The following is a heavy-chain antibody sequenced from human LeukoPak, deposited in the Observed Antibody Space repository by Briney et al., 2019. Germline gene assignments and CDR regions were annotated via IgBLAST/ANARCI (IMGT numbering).Heavy chain of an antibody. J-gene: IGHJ3*02. CDR3: ARARYSSSSKGMSASDI. D-gene: IGHD6-13*01. CDR1: GGTFSSYA. V-gene: IGHV1-69*13. CDR2: IIPIFGTA. Sequence: GASVKVSCKASGGTFSSYAISWVRQAPGQGLEWMGGIIPIFGTANYAQKFQGRVTITADESTSTAYMELSSLRSEDTAVYYCARARYSSSSKGMSASDIWGQGTMVTVSS.